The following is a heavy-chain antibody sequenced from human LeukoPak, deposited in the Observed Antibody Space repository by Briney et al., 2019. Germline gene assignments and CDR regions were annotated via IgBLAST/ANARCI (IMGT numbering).Heavy chain of an antibody. J-gene: IGHJ4*02. CDR3: ARVIAVAGALDY. CDR1: GGSVSSGSYY. D-gene: IGHD6-19*01. V-gene: IGHV4-61*01. CDR2: IYYSGST. Sequence: SETLSLTCTVSGGSVSSGSYYWSWIRQPPGKGLEWIGYIYYSGSTNYNPSLKSRVTISLDTSKNQFSLKLSSVTAADTAVYYCARVIAVAGALDYWGQGTLVTVSS.